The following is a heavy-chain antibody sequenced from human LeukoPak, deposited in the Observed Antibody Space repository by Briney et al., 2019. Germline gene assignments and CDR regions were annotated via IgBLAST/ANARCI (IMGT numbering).Heavy chain of an antibody. CDR1: GFTFSSYG. J-gene: IGHJ4*02. CDR2: ISSSSSYI. D-gene: IGHD2-2*02. Sequence: NPGGSLRLSCAASGFTFSSYGMNWVRQAPGKGLEWVSSISSSSSYIYYADSVKGRFTISRDNAKNSLYLQMNSLRAEDTAVYYCARTVVPAAISEYYFDYWGQGTLVTVSS. CDR3: ARTVVPAAISEYYFDY. V-gene: IGHV3-21*01.